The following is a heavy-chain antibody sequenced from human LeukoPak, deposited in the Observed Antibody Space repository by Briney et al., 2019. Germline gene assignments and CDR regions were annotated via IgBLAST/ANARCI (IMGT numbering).Heavy chain of an antibody. V-gene: IGHV3-21*01. Sequence: GGSLSHFRAASGFICSSSSRNWVRQAPGKGLEWVSSISSISTYILYADSVKGRFTISRDNAKNSLYLQMDSLGAEDTAVYYCARFKTSTVRGDEYWGQGSLVAVSS. CDR1: GFICSSSS. CDR3: ARFKTSTVRGDEY. J-gene: IGHJ1*01. D-gene: IGHD3-16*01. CDR2: ISSISTYI.